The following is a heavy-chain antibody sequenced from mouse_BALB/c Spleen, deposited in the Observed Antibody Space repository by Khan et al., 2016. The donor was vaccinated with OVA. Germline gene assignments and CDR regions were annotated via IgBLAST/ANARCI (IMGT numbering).Heavy chain of an antibody. CDR2: IWGDGST. CDR3: AKWGNSYYATDY. J-gene: IGHJ4*01. D-gene: IGHD2-1*01. V-gene: IGHV2-3*01. Sequence: VELVESGPGLVAPSQSLSITCTVSGFSLTSYGVNWVRQPPGKGLEWLGAIWGDGSTNYHSALRSRLSISKDNSKNQVFLKLNSLQTDDTATYYCAKWGNSYYATDYWGQGTSVTISS. CDR1: GFSLTSYG.